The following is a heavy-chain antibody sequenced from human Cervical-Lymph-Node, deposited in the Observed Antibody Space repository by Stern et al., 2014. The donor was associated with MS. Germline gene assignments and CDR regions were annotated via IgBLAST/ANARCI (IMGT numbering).Heavy chain of an antibody. V-gene: IGHV3-13*01. J-gene: IGHJ5*02. D-gene: IGHD3-10*01. CDR2: IGTAGDT. CDR1: GFTFSSYD. Sequence: EVQLLESGGGLVQPGGSLRLSCAASGFTFSSYDMHWVRQATGKGLEWVSAIGTAGDTYYPGSVKGRFTISRENAKNSLYLQMNSLRAGDTAVYYCARGYGSGSYRFDPWGQGTLVTVSS. CDR3: ARGYGSGSYRFDP.